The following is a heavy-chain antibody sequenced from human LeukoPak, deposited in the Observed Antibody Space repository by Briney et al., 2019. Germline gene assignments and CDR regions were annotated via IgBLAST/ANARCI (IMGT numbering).Heavy chain of an antibody. Sequence: VASVKVSCKASGYTFTSYDINWVRQATGQGLEWMGWMNPNSGNTGYAQKFQGRVTMTRNTSISTAYMELSSLRSEDTAVYYCARDQSIWSGYSGWFDPWGQGTLVTVSS. V-gene: IGHV1-8*01. CDR2: MNPNSGNT. CDR1: GYTFTSYD. D-gene: IGHD3-3*01. CDR3: ARDQSIWSGYSGWFDP. J-gene: IGHJ5*02.